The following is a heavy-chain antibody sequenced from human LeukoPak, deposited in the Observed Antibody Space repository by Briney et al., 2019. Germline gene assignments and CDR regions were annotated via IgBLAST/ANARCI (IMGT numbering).Heavy chain of an antibody. CDR3: ARDVPGFDAFDI. Sequence: SVKVSCKASGGTFSSYAISWVRQAPGQGLEWMGGIIPIFGTANYAQKFQGRVAITTDESTSTAYMELSSLRSEDTAVYYCARDVPGFDAFDIWGQGTMVTVSS. CDR1: GGTFSSYA. V-gene: IGHV1-69*05. J-gene: IGHJ3*02. CDR2: IIPIFGTA.